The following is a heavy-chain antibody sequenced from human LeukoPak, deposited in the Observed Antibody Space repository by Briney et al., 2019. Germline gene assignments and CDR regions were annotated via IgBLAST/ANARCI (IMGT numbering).Heavy chain of an antibody. CDR3: AKTGGYDTAYFDC. D-gene: IGHD3-22*01. CDR1: GFTFSIYA. V-gene: IGHV3-23*01. Sequence: GGSLRLSCAASGFTFSIYAMTWVRQAPGKGLEWVSVITASGGNTYYADSVKGRFTISRDNSKNTLYLQMNSLRAEDTALYYCAKTGGYDTAYFDCWGQGTLVTVSS. CDR2: ITASGGNT. J-gene: IGHJ4*02.